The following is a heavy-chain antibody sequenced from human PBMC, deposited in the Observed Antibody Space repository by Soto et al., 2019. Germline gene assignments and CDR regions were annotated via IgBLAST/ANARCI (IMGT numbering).Heavy chain of an antibody. CDR3: ARGVATIGP. Sequence: AETLSLTCAVSGCSFSSYCWSWIRQPPGKGLEWIGDINDSGSTNYNPSLKSRVTISVDTSKNQFSLKLTSVTAADTAVYYCARGVATIGPWGQGTLVTVSS. D-gene: IGHD5-12*01. J-gene: IGHJ5*02. V-gene: IGHV4-59*01. CDR2: INDSGST. CDR1: GCSFSSYC.